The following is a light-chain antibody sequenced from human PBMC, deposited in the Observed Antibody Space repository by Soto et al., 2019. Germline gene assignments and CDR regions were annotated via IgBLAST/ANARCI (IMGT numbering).Light chain of an antibody. J-gene: IGKJ1*01. V-gene: IGKV3-20*01. CDR3: QQYGSSPRT. CDR1: QSVSSNF. Sequence: EIVLTQSPDTLSLSPGERATLSCRANQSVSSNFLAWYQQKPGQAPRLLMYGASSRATGIPDRFSGSGSGTDFTLTISRLEPEDFAVYYCQQYGSSPRTFGQGTKVDIK. CDR2: GAS.